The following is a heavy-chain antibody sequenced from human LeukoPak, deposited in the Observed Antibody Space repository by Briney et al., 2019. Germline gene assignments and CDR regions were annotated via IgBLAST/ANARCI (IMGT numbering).Heavy chain of an antibody. J-gene: IGHJ3*02. V-gene: IGHV4-30-4*01. CDR1: GGSLSSGDYY. Sequence: SETLSLTCTVSGGSLSSGDYYWSWIRQPPGKGLEWIGYIYYSGSTYYNPSLKSRVTISVDTSKNQFSLKLSSVTAADTAVYYCARHTAKNAFDIWGQGTMVTVSS. CDR3: ARHTAKNAFDI. D-gene: IGHD5-18*01. CDR2: IYYSGST.